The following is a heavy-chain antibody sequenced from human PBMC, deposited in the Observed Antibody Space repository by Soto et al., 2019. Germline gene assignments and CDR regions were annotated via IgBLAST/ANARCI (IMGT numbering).Heavy chain of an antibody. D-gene: IGHD3-3*01. CDR3: ARVRVFGVVIMWEVFDY. V-gene: IGHV4-59*01. CDR2: IYYSGST. CDR1: GGSISSYY. J-gene: IGHJ4*02. Sequence: SETLSLTCTVSGGSISSYYWSWIRQPPGKGLEWIGYIYYSGSTNYNPSLKSRVTISVDTSKNQFSLKLSSVTAADTAVYYCARVRVFGVVIMWEVFDYWGQGTLVTSPQ.